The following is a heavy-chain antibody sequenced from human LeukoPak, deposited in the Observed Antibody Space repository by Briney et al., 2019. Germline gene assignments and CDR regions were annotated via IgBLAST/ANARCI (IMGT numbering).Heavy chain of an antibody. CDR1: GYTFTSYY. Sequence: ASVKVSCKASGYTFTSYYMHWVRQAPGQGLEWMGIINPSGGSTSYAQKFQGRVTMTRDMSTSTAYMELSSLRSEDTAVYYCATDRPDSSGYYYSLDYWGQGTLVTVSS. J-gene: IGHJ4*02. V-gene: IGHV1-46*01. D-gene: IGHD3-22*01. CDR2: INPSGGST. CDR3: ATDRPDSSGYYYSLDY.